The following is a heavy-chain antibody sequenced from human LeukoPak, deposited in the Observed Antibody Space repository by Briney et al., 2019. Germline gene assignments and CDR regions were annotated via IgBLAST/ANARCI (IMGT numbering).Heavy chain of an antibody. D-gene: IGHD3-10*01. CDR2: IYSGGTT. CDR1: GFTVSSNY. CDR3: AKGVSGSYYKGFDY. J-gene: IGHJ4*02. Sequence: LPGGSLRLSCAASGFTVSSNYMSWVRQAPGKGLEWISVIYSGGTTYYADSVKGRFTISRDNSKNTLYLQMNSLRAEDTAVYYCAKGVSGSYYKGFDYWGQGTLVTVSS. V-gene: IGHV3-53*01.